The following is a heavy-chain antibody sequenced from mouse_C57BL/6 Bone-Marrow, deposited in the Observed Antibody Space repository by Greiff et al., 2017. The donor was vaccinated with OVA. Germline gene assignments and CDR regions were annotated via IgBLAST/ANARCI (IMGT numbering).Heavy chain of an antibody. J-gene: IGHJ2*01. CDR2: IYPRSGNT. CDR3: ARRPSYDYVDY. CDR1: GYTFTSYG. V-gene: IGHV1-81*01. D-gene: IGHD2-3*01. Sequence: QVQLKESGAELARPGASVKLSCKASGYTFTSYGISWVKQRTGQGLEWIGEIYPRSGNTYYNEKFKGKATLTADKSSSTASMELRSLTSEDSAVYFCARRPSYDYVDYWGQGTTLTVSS.